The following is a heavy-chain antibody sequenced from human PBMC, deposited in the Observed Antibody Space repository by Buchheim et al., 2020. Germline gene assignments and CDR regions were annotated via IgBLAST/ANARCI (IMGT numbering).Heavy chain of an antibody. CDR2: ISYDGSNN. Sequence: QVQLVESGGGVVQPGRSLRLSCAASGFTFSSNGMQWVRQAPGKGLEWVAFISYDGSNNYYADSVKGRFTISRDNSKNKLYLQMNSLRADDTAVYYCAKDRCYGTYHFDYWGQGTL. D-gene: IGHD4-17*01. CDR1: GFTFSSNG. V-gene: IGHV3-30*18. CDR3: AKDRCYGTYHFDY. J-gene: IGHJ4*02.